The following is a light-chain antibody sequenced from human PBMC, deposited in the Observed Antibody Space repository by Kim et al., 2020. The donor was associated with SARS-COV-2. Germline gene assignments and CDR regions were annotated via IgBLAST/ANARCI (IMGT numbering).Light chain of an antibody. CDR1: SSDIGSNT. Sequence: ELTQPPSASGTPGQRVTISCAGSSSDIGSNTVSWYQQFPGTTPKLLIYSNVQRPSGVPDRFSGSKSGTSASLAISGLQSEDEADYYCASWDDNLGGWVFGGGTKVTVL. J-gene: IGLJ3*02. V-gene: IGLV1-44*01. CDR3: ASWDDNLGGWV. CDR2: SNV.